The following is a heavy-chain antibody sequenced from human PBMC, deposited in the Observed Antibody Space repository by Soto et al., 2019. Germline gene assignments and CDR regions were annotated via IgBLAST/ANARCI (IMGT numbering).Heavy chain of an antibody. Sequence: QVQLVESGGGVVQPGRSLRLSCAASGFTFSSYAMHWVRQAPGKGLEWVAVISYDGSNKYYADSVKGRFTISRDNSKNTLYLQMNSLRAEDTAVYYCARDPLLGYCSGGSCSRPRWGQGTLVTVSS. CDR1: GFTFSSYA. D-gene: IGHD2-15*01. CDR2: ISYDGSNK. V-gene: IGHV3-30-3*01. CDR3: ARDPLLGYCSGGSCSRPR. J-gene: IGHJ4*02.